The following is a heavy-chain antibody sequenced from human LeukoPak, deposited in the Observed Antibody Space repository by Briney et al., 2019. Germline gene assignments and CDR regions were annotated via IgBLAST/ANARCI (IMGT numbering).Heavy chain of an antibody. V-gene: IGHV3-74*01. CDR3: VSFYETY. CDR1: GNYW. D-gene: IGHD2/OR15-2a*01. CDR2: INSDGSWT. Sequence: GGSMRLSCAAPGNYWMHWVRQVPGKGLVWVSHINSDGSWTSYADSVKGRFTISKDNAKNTVYLQMNSLRAEDTAVYYCVSFYETYWGRGTLVTVSS. J-gene: IGHJ4*02.